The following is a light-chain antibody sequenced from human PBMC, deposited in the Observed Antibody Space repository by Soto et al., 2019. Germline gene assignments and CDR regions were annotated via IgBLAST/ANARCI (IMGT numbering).Light chain of an antibody. CDR3: QQYNNWPPLYT. J-gene: IGKJ2*01. Sequence: EILMTQSPATLSVSPGERATLSCRASQSVNSNLAWYQQRPGQAPRLPIYGASSRATGIPARFSGSGSGTDFTLTISSLQSEDFAVYYCQQYNNWPPLYTFGQGTKLEIK. V-gene: IGKV3-15*01. CDR1: QSVNSN. CDR2: GAS.